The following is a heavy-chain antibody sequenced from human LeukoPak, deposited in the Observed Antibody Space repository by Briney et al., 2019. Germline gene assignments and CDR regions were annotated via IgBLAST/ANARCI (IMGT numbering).Heavy chain of an antibody. J-gene: IGHJ4*02. D-gene: IGHD4-17*01. Sequence: PGRSLRLTCAASGFSISFSAMHWVRQAPGKGLEWFSAISGSGGSTYYADSGKGRFTISTDNSKTTLYLQMSSLRGEDTAVHYCATPTGGLGDPLFDYWGQGTLVTVSS. CDR3: ATPTGGLGDPLFDY. V-gene: IGHV3-23*01. CDR1: GFSISFSA. CDR2: ISGSGGST.